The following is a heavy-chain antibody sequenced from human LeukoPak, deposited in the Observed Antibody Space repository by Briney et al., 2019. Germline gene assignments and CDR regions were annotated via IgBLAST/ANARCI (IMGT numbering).Heavy chain of an antibody. V-gene: IGHV4-61*02. J-gene: IGHJ4*02. CDR1: GGSISSGSYY. CDR2: IYTSGST. Sequence: SETLSLTCTVSGGSISSGSYYWSWIRQPAGKGLEWIGRIYTSGSTNYNPSLKSRVTMSVDTSKNQFSLKLSSVTAADTAVYYCARDRGILSTRTFDYWGQGTLVTVSS. CDR3: ARDRGILSTRTFDY. D-gene: IGHD2-15*01.